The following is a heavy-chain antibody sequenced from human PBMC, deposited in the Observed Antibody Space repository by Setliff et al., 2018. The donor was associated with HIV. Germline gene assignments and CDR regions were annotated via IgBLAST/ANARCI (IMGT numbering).Heavy chain of an antibody. CDR1: GFTFRTFA. CDR3: AKVDNGHCTSASCRDFDY. Sequence: PGGSLRLSCVASGFTFRTFAMHWVRQAPGKGLEWVSVISFDGTKTSFADSVKDRFTISRDNSKNTLYLQLNSLTAEDTAVYYCAKVDNGHCTSASCRDFDYWGQGTLVTVSS. J-gene: IGHJ4*02. D-gene: IGHD2-2*03. V-gene: IGHV3-30*07. CDR2: ISFDGTKT.